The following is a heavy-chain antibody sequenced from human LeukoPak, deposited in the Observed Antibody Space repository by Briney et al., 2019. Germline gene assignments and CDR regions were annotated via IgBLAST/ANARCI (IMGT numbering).Heavy chain of an antibody. J-gene: IGHJ4*02. CDR3: ARDHPDYGRTSDFDY. CDR2: INPNSGGT. CDR1: GYTLTGYY. Sequence: ASVKVSCKASGYTLTGYYMQWVRQAPGQGLEWMGRINPNSGGTNYAQKFPGRVTMTRDTSISTAYMELSRLRSDDTAVYYCARDHPDYGRTSDFDYWGQGTLVTVSS. V-gene: IGHV1-2*06. D-gene: IGHD4-17*01.